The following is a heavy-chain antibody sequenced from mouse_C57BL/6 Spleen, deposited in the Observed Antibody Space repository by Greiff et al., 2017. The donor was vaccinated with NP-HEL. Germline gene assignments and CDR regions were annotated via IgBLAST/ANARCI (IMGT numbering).Heavy chain of an antibody. CDR3: ARDYYGFDY. CDR1: GYSITSGYY. D-gene: IGHD1-1*01. J-gene: IGHJ2*01. CDR2: ISYDGSN. V-gene: IGHV3-6*01. Sequence: VQLQQSGPGLVKPSQSLSLTCSVTGYSITSGYYWNWIRQFPGNKLEWMGYISYDGSNNYNPSLKNRISITRDTSKNQFFLKLNSVTTEDTATYYCARDYYGFDYWGQGTTLTASS.